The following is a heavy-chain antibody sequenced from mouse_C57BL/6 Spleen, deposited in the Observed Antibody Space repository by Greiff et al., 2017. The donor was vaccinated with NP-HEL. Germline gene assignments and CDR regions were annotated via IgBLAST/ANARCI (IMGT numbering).Heavy chain of an antibody. J-gene: IGHJ1*03. Sequence: VMLVESGPGLVAPSQSLSITCTVSVFSLTSYAISWVRQPPGKGLEWLGVIWTGGGTNYNSALKSRLSISKDNSKSQVFLKMNSLQTDDTARYYCARNVGGFYWYFDVWGTGTTVTVSS. CDR1: VFSLTSYA. V-gene: IGHV2-9-1*01. CDR3: ARNVGGFYWYFDV. CDR2: IWTGGGT.